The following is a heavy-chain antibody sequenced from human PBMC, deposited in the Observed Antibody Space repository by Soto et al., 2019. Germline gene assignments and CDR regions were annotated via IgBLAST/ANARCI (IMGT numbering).Heavy chain of an antibody. Sequence: QITLKESGPTLVKPTQTLTLTCTFSGFSLDTSGVGVGWIRQPPGKALEWVAVIYWDDYKHFSPSLESMLTITKDTSKNLVVLTMTDMDPVDTATYYCAHKGSGLYPLDYWGQGTLVTVSS. CDR3: AHKGSGLYPLDY. V-gene: IGHV2-5*02. J-gene: IGHJ4*02. CDR2: IYWDDYK. D-gene: IGHD3-10*01. CDR1: GFSLDTSGVG.